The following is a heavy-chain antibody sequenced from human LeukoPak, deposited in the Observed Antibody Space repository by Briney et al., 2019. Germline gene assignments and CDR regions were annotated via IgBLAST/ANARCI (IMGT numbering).Heavy chain of an antibody. Sequence: SETLSLTCTVSGGSISSYYWSWIRQPPGKGLEWIGYIYYSGSTNYDPSLKSRVTISVDTSKNQFSLKLSSVTAADTAVYYCARLGGWELRWFDPWGQGTLVTVSS. CDR1: GGSISSYY. D-gene: IGHD1-26*01. V-gene: IGHV4-59*08. CDR3: ARLGGWELRWFDP. CDR2: IYYSGST. J-gene: IGHJ5*02.